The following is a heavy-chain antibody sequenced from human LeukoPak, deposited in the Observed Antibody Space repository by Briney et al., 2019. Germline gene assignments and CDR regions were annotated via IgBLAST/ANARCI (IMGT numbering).Heavy chain of an antibody. D-gene: IGHD3-16*01. J-gene: IGHJ4*02. Sequence: GGSLRLSCAASGFTFSNYWMTWVRQAPGKGLEWVANIRQDGSEKNYVDSVKGRFTISRDNAKNSLFLQMNSLRAEDTALYYCASGRQLGYWGQGTLVTVSS. V-gene: IGHV3-7*01. CDR3: ASGRQLGY. CDR1: GFTFSNYW. CDR2: IRQDGSEK.